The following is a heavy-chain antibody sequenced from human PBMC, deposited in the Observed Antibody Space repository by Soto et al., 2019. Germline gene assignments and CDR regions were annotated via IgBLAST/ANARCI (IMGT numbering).Heavy chain of an antibody. CDR3: AKPAYCSGGSCYSREDYYYYYMDV. D-gene: IGHD2-15*01. Sequence: GGSLRLSCAASGFTFSSYSMNWVRQAPGKGLEWVSHISGSSGTTYYADSVKGRFTISRDNSKNTLYLQMNSLRAEDTAVYYCAKPAYCSGGSCYSREDYYYYYMDVWGKGTTVTVSS. J-gene: IGHJ6*03. CDR1: GFTFSSYS. V-gene: IGHV3-23*01. CDR2: ISGSSGTT.